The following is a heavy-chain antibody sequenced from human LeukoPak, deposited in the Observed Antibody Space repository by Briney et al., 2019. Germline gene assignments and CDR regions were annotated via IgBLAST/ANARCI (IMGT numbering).Heavy chain of an antibody. J-gene: IGHJ6*02. CDR1: GFTFSSYA. V-gene: IGHV3-23*01. CDR3: ARSLNRAAAGYYYYYGMDV. D-gene: IGHD6-13*01. Sequence: PGGSLRLSCAASGFTFSSYAMSWVRQAPGKGLEWVSAISGSGGSTYYADSVKGRFTISRDNSKNTLYLQMNSLRAEDTAVYYCARSLNRAAAGYYYYYGMDVWGQGTTVTVSS. CDR2: ISGSGGST.